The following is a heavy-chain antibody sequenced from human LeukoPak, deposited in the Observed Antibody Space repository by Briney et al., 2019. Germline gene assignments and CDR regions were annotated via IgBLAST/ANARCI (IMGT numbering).Heavy chain of an antibody. CDR3: ARGGPTMIVVVKAFDI. J-gene: IGHJ3*02. V-gene: IGHV4-34*01. D-gene: IGHD3-22*01. CDR2: INRSGST. Sequence: SDAVSLTCAVYGGGFSGYYWSWIGQPPGHGGKWIGEINRSGSTNYNPSLKSRVTMSVDTSKNQFYLKLSSVTAADAAVYYGARGGPTMIVVVKAFDIWGQGTMVTVSS. CDR1: GGGFSGYY.